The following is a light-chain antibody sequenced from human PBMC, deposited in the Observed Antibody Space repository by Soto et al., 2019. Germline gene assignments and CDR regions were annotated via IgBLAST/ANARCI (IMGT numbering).Light chain of an antibody. CDR3: SSYTSSSTRV. V-gene: IGLV2-14*01. J-gene: IGLJ3*02. Sequence: QSALTQPASVSGSPGQSITISCTGTSSDVGGYNYVSWYQQHPGKPPKFMIYEVINRPSGVSNRFSGSKSGNPASLTISGLQAEDEADYYCSSYTSSSTRVFGGGTKVTVL. CDR2: EVI. CDR1: SSDVGGYNY.